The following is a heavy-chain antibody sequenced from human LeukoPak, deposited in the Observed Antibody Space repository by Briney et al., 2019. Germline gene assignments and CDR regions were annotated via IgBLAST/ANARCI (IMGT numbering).Heavy chain of an antibody. CDR1: GFTFSSYE. V-gene: IGHV3-48*03. CDR2: ISSSGSTI. J-gene: IGHJ4*02. D-gene: IGHD3-9*01. CDR3: ARESLGGYFDWLSPFDY. Sequence: GGSLRLSCAASGFTFSSYEMNWVRQAPGKGLEWVSYISSSGSTIYYADSVKGRFNISRDNAKNSLYLQMNSLRAEDTAVYYCARESLGGYFDWLSPFDYWGQGTLVTVSS.